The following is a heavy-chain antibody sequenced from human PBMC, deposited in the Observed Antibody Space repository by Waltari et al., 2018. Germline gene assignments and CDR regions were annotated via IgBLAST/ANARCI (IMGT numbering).Heavy chain of an antibody. CDR2: IYTSGST. V-gene: IGHV4-61*09. CDR3: ASLGTVTSFDH. Sequence: QVQLQESGPGLVKPSQTLSLTCTVSGGSISSGSSYWSWIRQPAGKGLEWIGYIYTSGSTNYNPSLKSRVTISVDTSKNQFSLKLSSVTAADTAVYYCASLGTVTSFDHWGQGTLVTVSS. CDR1: GGSISSGSSY. D-gene: IGHD4-17*01. J-gene: IGHJ4*02.